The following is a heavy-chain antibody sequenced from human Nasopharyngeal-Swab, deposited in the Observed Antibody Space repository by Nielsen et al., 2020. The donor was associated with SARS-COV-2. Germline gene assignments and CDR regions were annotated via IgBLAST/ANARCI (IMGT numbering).Heavy chain of an antibody. D-gene: IGHD1-1*01. J-gene: IGHJ3*02. CDR1: GFTFSDHY. V-gene: IGHV3-48*01. Sequence: GGSLRLSCAASGFTFSDHYMDWVRQAPGKGLEWVSYINGDSSAKYYVDSVKGRFTISRDNAKNSLYLQMNSLRVEDTAVYYCVRDGYTTGRNDAFDIWGQGTMVTVSS. CDR2: INGDSSAK. CDR3: VRDGYTTGRNDAFDI.